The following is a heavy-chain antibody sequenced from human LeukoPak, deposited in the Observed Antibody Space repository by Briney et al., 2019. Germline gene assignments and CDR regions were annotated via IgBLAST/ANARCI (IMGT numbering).Heavy chain of an antibody. CDR1: GFTFTNCA. V-gene: IGHV3-23*01. D-gene: IGHD2-2*01. J-gene: IGHJ4*02. CDR2: ISGSGGGT. Sequence: GGSLRLSCAASGFTFTNCAMSWVRQAPGKGLEWVSAISGSGGGTYYADSVKDRFTISRDNSKNMLFLQMNSLRAEDTAVYYCAKGRDSTSCYDNWGQGTLVTVSS. CDR3: AKGRDSTSCYDN.